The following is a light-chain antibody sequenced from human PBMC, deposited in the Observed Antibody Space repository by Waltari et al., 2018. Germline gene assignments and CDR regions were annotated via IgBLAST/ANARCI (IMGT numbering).Light chain of an antibody. CDR2: RNN. V-gene: IGLV1-47*01. Sequence: QSVLTQPPSASGTPGQRVTISRSGSTSNIGRNYVYWYQQLPGTAPKLLVYRNNERPSGVPDRISGSKSGTSASLAISGLRSEDEADYYCATWDGSLTAWVFGGGTKVTVL. CDR1: TSNIGRNY. CDR3: ATWDGSLTAWV. J-gene: IGLJ3*02.